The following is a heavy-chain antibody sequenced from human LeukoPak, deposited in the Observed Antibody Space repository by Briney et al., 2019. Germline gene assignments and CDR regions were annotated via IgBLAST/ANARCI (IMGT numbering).Heavy chain of an antibody. J-gene: IGHJ4*02. D-gene: IGHD6-19*01. CDR1: GGSIGSGTYY. Sequence: PSETLSLTCTVSGGSIGSGTYYWSWIRQPAGKGLEWIGRIFPSGSTNYNPSLKSRVTISVDTSKNQFFLKLSSVTAADTGVYYCARASGYSSGWYETPFVYWGQGILVTVSS. CDR2: IFPSGST. CDR3: ARASGYSSGWYETPFVY. V-gene: IGHV4-61*02.